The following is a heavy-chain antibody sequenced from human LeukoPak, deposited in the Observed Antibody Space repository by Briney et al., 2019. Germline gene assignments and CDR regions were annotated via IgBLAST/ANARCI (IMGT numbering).Heavy chain of an antibody. CDR3: ARDLGPTGSDY. CDR2: ISSSSSTI. V-gene: IGHV3-48*04. CDR1: GFTFSSYS. J-gene: IGHJ4*02. Sequence: GGSLRLSCAASGFTFSSYSMNWVRQAPGKGLEWVSYISSSSSTIYYADSVKGRFTISRDNAKNSLCLQMNSLRAEDTAVYYCARDLGPTGSDYWGQGTLVTVSS. D-gene: IGHD1-14*01.